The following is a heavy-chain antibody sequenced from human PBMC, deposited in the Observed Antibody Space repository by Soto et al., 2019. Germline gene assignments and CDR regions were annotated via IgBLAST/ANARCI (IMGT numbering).Heavy chain of an antibody. V-gene: IGHV4-38-2*02. D-gene: IGHD3-3*01. CDR2: IYHSEST. Sequence: TLSLTCAVSGYSISSGYYWGWIRQPPGKGLEWIGSIYHSESTYYNPSLKSRVTISVDTSKNQFSLKLSSVTAADTAVYYCARDPLTIFGVVIIPGYFDYWGQGTLVTVSS. J-gene: IGHJ4*02. CDR3: ARDPLTIFGVVIIPGYFDY. CDR1: GYSISSGYY.